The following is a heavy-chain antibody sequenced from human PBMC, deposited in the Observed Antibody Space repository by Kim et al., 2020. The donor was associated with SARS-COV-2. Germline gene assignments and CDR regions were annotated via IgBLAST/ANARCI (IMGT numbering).Heavy chain of an antibody. CDR2: FSGSSETV. CDR1: GFTFSIYS. D-gene: IGHD6-13*01. V-gene: IGHV3-48*02. CDR3: ARAAGKDY. Sequence: GGSLRLSCVASGFTFSIYSMTWVRQAPGKGLEWVSYFSGSSETVYYADSVKGRFTISRDNAKNSLYPQMNSLRDEDTAVYYCARAAGKDYWGQGTLVIVS. J-gene: IGHJ4*02.